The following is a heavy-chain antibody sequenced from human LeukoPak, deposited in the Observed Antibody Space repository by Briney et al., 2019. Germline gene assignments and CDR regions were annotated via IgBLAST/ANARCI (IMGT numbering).Heavy chain of an antibody. D-gene: IGHD6-19*01. CDR3: ARGTPSSSGWLYYGMDV. CDR2: ISYDGSNK. V-gene: IGHV3-30-3*01. CDR1: GFTFSSYA. Sequence: PGGSLRLSCAAPGFTFSSYAMHWVRQAPGKGLEWVAVISYDGSNKYYADSVKGRFTISRDNSKNTLYLQMNSLRAEDTAVYYCARGTPSSSGWLYYGMDVWGQGTTVTVSS. J-gene: IGHJ6*02.